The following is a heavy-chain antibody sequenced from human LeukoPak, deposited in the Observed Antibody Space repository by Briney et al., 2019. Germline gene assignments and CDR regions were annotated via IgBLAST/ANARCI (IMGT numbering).Heavy chain of an antibody. V-gene: IGHV3-23*01. CDR2: ISGSGVST. CDR3: AVYQLPMYYFDY. CDR1: GLTFSTYA. D-gene: IGHD2-2*01. Sequence: PGGSLRLSCAASGLTFSTYAMSWVRQAPGKGLERVSSISGSGVSTYYADSVKGRFTISRDNSKNTLYLQMNSLRAEDTAVYYCAVYQLPMYYFDYWGQGTLVTVSS. J-gene: IGHJ4*02.